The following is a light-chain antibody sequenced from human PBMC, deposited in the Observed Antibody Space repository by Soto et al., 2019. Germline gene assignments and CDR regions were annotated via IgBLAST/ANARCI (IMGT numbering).Light chain of an antibody. J-gene: IGKJ4*01. CDR3: QQFSSYPLT. CDR2: DAS. V-gene: IGKV3-20*01. Sequence: EIVFTQTPGALSLSPREIARLSCMASQTVRSNYLAWYQQKPGQAPRLLIYDASSRATGIPDRFSGGGSGTDFTLTISRLEPEDFAVYYCQQFSSYPLTFGRGTKVDIK. CDR1: QTVRSNY.